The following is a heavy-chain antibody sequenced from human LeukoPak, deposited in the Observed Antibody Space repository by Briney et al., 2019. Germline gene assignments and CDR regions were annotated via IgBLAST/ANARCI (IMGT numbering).Heavy chain of an antibody. Sequence: TGGSLRLSCAASGFTFSNYNMDWVRQAPGKGLNCLSYISSSGSPIYYADSVKGRFTISRDNAKNSLYLQMNSLRAEDTAVYYCARLFGPASDYYYMDVWGKGTTVTVSS. CDR3: ARLFGPASDYYYMDV. CDR2: ISSSGSPI. V-gene: IGHV3-48*04. CDR1: GFTFSNYN. D-gene: IGHD3-10*01. J-gene: IGHJ6*03.